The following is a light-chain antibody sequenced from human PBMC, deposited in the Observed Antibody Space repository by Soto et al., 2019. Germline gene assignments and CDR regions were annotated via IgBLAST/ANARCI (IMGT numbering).Light chain of an antibody. J-gene: IGKJ5*01. CDR1: QRFXSD. CDR3: QQYLFVPRT. V-gene: IGKV3-11*01. CDR2: DAS. Sequence: FTQYVVAVSLNTNESATLECRASQRFXSDFDWDEQKPGQAPTVLXADASNSATGSPASCSGSGSGTDFTPPSIRMEHHYSAGYYLQQYLFVPRTFGQGTRLDIK.